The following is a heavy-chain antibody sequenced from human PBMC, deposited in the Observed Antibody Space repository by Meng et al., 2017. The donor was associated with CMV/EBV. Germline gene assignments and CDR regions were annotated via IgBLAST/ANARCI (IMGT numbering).Heavy chain of an antibody. CDR2: IYYSGST. J-gene: IGHJ4*02. D-gene: IGHD1-14*01. Sequence: QVQLQAAGPGLVKPSQTLSLTCTVCGGSISSGEYYWSWIRQPPGKGLEWIGYIYYSGSTYYNPSLKSRVTISVDTSKNQFSLKLSSVTAADTAVYYCARVTSRVAGAFDYWGQGTLVTVSS. CDR1: GGSISSGEYY. V-gene: IGHV4-30-4*08. CDR3: ARVTSRVAGAFDY.